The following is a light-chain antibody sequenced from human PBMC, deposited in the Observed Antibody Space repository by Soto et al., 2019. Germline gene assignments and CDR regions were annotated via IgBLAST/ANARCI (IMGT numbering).Light chain of an antibody. J-gene: IGKJ1*01. CDR3: QQYNSYTWT. CDR2: AAS. CDR1: QGISSY. V-gene: IGKV1-8*01. Sequence: AIRMTQSPASFSSSTGDRVTLTCRASQGISSYLAWYKQKPGKAPKLLIYAASTLQSGAPSRVRGSGSGTEFTLTIISLQPDDFETYYCQQYNSYTWTFGQGTKVDIK.